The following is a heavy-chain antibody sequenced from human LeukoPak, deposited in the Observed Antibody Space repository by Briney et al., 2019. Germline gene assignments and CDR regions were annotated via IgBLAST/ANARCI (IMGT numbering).Heavy chain of an antibody. CDR3: ARHAIRNILTGYYPDDY. CDR2: IYYSGST. CDR1: GGPISSYY. V-gene: IGHV4-59*08. D-gene: IGHD3-9*01. Sequence: SETLSLTCSVSGGPISSYYWSWIRQPPGKGLEWIGYIYYSGSTNYNPSLKSRVTISVDTSKNQFSLKLSSVTAADTAVYYCARHAIRNILTGYYPDDYWGQGTLVTVSS. J-gene: IGHJ4*02.